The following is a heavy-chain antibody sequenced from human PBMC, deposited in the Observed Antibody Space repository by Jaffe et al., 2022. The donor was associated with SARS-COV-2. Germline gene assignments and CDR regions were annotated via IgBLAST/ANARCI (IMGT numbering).Heavy chain of an antibody. J-gene: IGHJ4*02. Sequence: EVQLVESGGGLVQPGGSLKLSCAASGFTFSGSAMHWVRQASGKGLEWVGRIRSKANSYATAYAASVKGRFTISRDDSKNTAYLQMNSLKTEDTAVYYCTRLGVGQHVDYWGQGTLVTVSS. CDR1: GFTFSGSA. D-gene: IGHD6-13*01. V-gene: IGHV3-73*02. CDR3: TRLGVGQHVDY. CDR2: IRSKANSYAT.